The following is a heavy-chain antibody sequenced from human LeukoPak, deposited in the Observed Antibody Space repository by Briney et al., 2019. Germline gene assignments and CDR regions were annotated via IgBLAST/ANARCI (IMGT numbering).Heavy chain of an antibody. Sequence: SGGSLRLSCAASGFTFSSYSMNWVRQAPGKGLEWVSSISSSSSYIYYADSVKGRFTISRDNAKNPLYLQMNSLRAEDTAVYYCARGVVRYFDYWGQGALVTVSS. D-gene: IGHD3-9*01. J-gene: IGHJ4*02. CDR1: GFTFSSYS. CDR2: ISSSSSYI. V-gene: IGHV3-21*01. CDR3: ARGVVRYFDY.